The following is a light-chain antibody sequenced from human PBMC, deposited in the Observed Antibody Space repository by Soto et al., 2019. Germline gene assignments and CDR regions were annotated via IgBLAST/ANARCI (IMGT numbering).Light chain of an antibody. V-gene: IGKV1-27*01. CDR2: TAS. Sequence: DIQITQSPSSLSASVGDRVTITCRASQGIRNYLAWYQQKPGKVPKLLIHTASTLQSGVPSRFSGSGSGTDFTLTISSLQPEDVATYYCQQYSSAPWTFGQGTKVDIK. CDR3: QQYSSAPWT. CDR1: QGIRNY. J-gene: IGKJ1*01.